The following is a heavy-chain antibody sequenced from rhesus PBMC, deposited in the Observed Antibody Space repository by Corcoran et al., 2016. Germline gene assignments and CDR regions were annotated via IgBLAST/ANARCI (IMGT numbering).Heavy chain of an antibody. D-gene: IGHD6-25*01. V-gene: IGHV4-122*02. J-gene: IGHJ4*01. CDR2: ITYSGST. CDR3: AGLPYSGSAEDY. Sequence: QVQLQESGPGLVKPSETLSLTCAVSGYSISSGYYWSCIRQPPGKGLEWSGYITYSGSTSHNPSLKSRVTISRDTSKTQFSLKLSSVTAADTAVYYCAGLPYSGSAEDYWGQGVLVTVSS. CDR1: GYSISSGYY.